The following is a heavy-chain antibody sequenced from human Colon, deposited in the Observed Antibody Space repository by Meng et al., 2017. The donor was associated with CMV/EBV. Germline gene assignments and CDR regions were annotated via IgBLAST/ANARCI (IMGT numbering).Heavy chain of an antibody. CDR2: ISDGAAT. D-gene: IGHD2-2*01. Sequence: SETLSLTCGVSGGSISGRNWWGWLRQSPGKGLEWIAEISDGAATNYNPSLMSRVTMTLDKPKNQFSLMLTSVTAADTAVYYCAKTIGFSTSAYEIWGQGTTVTVSS. J-gene: IGHJ6*02. CDR1: GGSISGRNW. V-gene: IGHV4-4*02. CDR3: AKTIGFSTSAYEI.